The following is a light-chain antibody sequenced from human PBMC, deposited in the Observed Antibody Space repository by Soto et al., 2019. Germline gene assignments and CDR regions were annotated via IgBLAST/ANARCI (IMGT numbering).Light chain of an antibody. V-gene: IGLV1-44*01. CDR3: AAWDDSLNGLV. CDR2: DSN. CDR1: SSNIGSHT. J-gene: IGLJ2*01. Sequence: QSVLTQPPSASGTPGQRVTISCSGSSSNIGSHTVNWYQQLPGTAPKFLMYDSNQRPSGVPDRFSGSRSGTSASLAISGLQSEDGADYYCAAWDDSLNGLVFGGGTKLTVL.